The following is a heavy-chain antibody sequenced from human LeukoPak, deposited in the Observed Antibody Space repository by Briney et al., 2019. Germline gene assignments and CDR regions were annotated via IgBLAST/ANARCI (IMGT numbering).Heavy chain of an antibody. Sequence: SVNVSCKASGGTFSSYAISWVRQAPGHRLEWMGGIIPIFGTANYAQTFQGRVTITTDESTSTAYMELSSLRSEDTAVYYCAREPDYDFWSGPWFDPWGQGTLVTVSS. CDR2: IIPIFGTA. J-gene: IGHJ5*02. CDR3: AREPDYDFWSGPWFDP. CDR1: GGTFSSYA. D-gene: IGHD3-3*01. V-gene: IGHV1-69*05.